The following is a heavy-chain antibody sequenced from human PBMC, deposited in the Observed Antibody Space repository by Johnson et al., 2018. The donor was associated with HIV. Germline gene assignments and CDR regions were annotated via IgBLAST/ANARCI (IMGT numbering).Heavy chain of an antibody. CDR3: ARDGRDVVTRGAFDI. V-gene: IGHV3-30*19. CDR1: GFTFSSYG. CDR2: IWYDGSNK. Sequence: QMQLVESGGGLVQPGGSLRLSCAASGFTFSSYGMHWVRQAPGKGLEWVAVIWYDGSNKYYADSVKGRFTISRDNSNNMVYLKMDSLRPEDTAVYYCARDGRDVVTRGAFDIWGQGTVVTVSS. D-gene: IGHD3-22*01. J-gene: IGHJ3*02.